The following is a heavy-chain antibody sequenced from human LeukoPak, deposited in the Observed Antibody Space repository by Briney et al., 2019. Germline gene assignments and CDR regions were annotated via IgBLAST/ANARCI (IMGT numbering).Heavy chain of an antibody. J-gene: IGHJ4*02. CDR1: GFTFSSYS. Sequence: SGGSLRLSCAASGFTFSSYSMNWVRQAPGKGLEWVSYISSSSSTIYYADSVKGRFTISRDNSKNTLYLQMNSLRVEDTAVYYCAKDIRRGYNYGYDQFAYWGQGTLVTVSS. V-gene: IGHV3-48*01. CDR3: AKDIRRGYNYGYDQFAY. D-gene: IGHD5-18*01. CDR2: ISSSSSTI.